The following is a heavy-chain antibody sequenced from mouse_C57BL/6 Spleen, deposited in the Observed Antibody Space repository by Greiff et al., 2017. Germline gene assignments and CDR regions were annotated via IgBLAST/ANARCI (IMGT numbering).Heavy chain of an antibody. J-gene: IGHJ2*01. CDR1: GYTFTSYW. D-gene: IGHD1-1*01. V-gene: IGHV1-69*01. CDR3: ARRDDGSRYDLDC. Sequence: VQLQQPGAELVMPGASVKLSCKASGYTFTSYWMHWVKQRPGQGLEWIGEIDPSDSYTNYNQKFKGKSTLTVDKSSSTAYMQLSSLTSEDSAVYYCARRDDGSRYDLDCWGHVTTLTVSS. CDR2: IDPSDSYT.